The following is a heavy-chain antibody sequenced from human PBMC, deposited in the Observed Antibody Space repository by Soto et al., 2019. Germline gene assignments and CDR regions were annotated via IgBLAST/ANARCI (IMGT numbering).Heavy chain of an antibody. CDR3: ASAAVTGTAGLDF. Sequence: SVEVSCTSSGCPLSGFYMHWVRQAPGQWLEWMGWINPNSGGTKSAEKFQGRVTMTRDTSISTAYMELSRLTSDDTAVYYCASAAVTGTAGLDFWGQGTQVTVSS. V-gene: IGHV1-2*02. CDR2: INPNSGGT. D-gene: IGHD6-19*01. CDR1: GCPLSGFY. J-gene: IGHJ4*02.